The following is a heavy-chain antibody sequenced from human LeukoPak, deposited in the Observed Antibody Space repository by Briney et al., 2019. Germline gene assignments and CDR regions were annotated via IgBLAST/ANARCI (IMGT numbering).Heavy chain of an antibody. CDR1: GGSISSGGYS. J-gene: IGHJ5*02. Sequence: SQTLSLTCAVSGGSISSGGYSWSWIRQPPGKGLEWIGYIYHSGSTYYNPSLKSRVTISVDRSKNQFSLKLGSVTAADTAVYYCARDPSYSSGWFDPWGQGTLVYVSS. V-gene: IGHV4-30-2*01. CDR2: IYHSGST. CDR3: ARDPSYSSGWFDP. D-gene: IGHD6-19*01.